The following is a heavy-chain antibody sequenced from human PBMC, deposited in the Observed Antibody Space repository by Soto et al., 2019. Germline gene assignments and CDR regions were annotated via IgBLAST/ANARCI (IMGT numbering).Heavy chain of an antibody. Sequence: QLQLQESGPGLVKPSETLSLTCTVYGGSINTGTYYWGWIRQPPGKGLEWIGSIYYVGSTDYNPSLKSRVTISVDTSKNRFSLRLSSVTAADTAVYYCAKNTTRSSGFDIWGQGTMVIVSS. V-gene: IGHV4-39*01. CDR2: IYYVGST. CDR1: GGSINTGTYY. D-gene: IGHD1-1*01. J-gene: IGHJ3*02. CDR3: AKNTTRSSGFDI.